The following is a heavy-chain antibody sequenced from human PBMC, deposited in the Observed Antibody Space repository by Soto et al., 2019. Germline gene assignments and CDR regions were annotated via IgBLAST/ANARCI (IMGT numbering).Heavy chain of an antibody. D-gene: IGHD4-17*01. J-gene: IGHJ4*02. CDR1: GFTFSSYA. Sequence: EVQLLESGGGLVQPGGSLRLSCAASGFTFSSYAMGWVRQVPGKGLGWVSSINKGGGSTYYGDSVRGRFTMSRDNSKNTLSLEMNSLRAEDTAVYYCAKDLYGDYAGPFDYWGQGALVTVSS. CDR2: INKGGGST. V-gene: IGHV3-23*01. CDR3: AKDLYGDYAGPFDY.